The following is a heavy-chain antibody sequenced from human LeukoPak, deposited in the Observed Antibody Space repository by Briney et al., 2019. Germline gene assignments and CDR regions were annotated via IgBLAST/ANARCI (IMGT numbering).Heavy chain of an antibody. J-gene: IGHJ4*02. Sequence: GGSLRLSCAASGFTFSSYAMSWVRQAPGKGLEWVSVISGGGGSTYYADSVKGRFTIPRDNSKNTLYLQMNSLRGEDTAVYYCAKDSGDYVLSPFDFWGQGTLVTVSS. V-gene: IGHV3-23*01. CDR1: GFTFSSYA. CDR3: AKDSGDYVLSPFDF. D-gene: IGHD3-16*01. CDR2: ISGGGGST.